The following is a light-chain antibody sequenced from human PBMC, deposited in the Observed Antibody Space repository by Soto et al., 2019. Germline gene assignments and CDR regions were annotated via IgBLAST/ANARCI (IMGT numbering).Light chain of an antibody. CDR2: DAS. Sequence: RASQSVSGNVAWYQQKAGQAPRLLIYDASNRAAGIPARFGGSGSGTDFTRPICRLAPEAALPYSRRLRAHLLGTFAKGTKVDIK. CDR1: QSVSGN. J-gene: IGKJ1*01. V-gene: IGKV3-11*01. CDR3: RLRAHLLGT.